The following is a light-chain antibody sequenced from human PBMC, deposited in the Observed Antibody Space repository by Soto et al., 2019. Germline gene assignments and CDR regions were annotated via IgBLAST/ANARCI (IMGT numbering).Light chain of an antibody. V-gene: IGLV1-40*01. J-gene: IGLJ3*02. CDR3: QAYDYSLTASV. CDR1: SSNLGAGYD. CDR2: GDR. Sequence: QSVLTQPPSVSGAPGQRVTISCTGNSSNLGAGYDVHWHQQLPGAAPKLVIFGDRNRPSGVPERFSGSKSGTSASLAITGLQTEDEADYYCQAYDYSLTASVFGGGTQLTVL.